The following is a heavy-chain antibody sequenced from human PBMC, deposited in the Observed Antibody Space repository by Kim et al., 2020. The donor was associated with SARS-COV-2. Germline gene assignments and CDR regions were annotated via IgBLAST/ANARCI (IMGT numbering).Heavy chain of an antibody. CDR3: AKGISSGAWFTAY. V-gene: IGHV1-3*01. CDR1: GYTFNNYA. J-gene: IGHJ4*02. D-gene: IGHD3-10*01. CDR2: IAADNGNT. Sequence: ASVKVSCKASGYTFNNYAMHWVRQAPGQRLEWMGCIAADNGNTQYSQKFQGRVSITRDTSARTAYMELSSLTSEDTAVYYCAKGISSGAWFTAYWGQGTLLAVSS.